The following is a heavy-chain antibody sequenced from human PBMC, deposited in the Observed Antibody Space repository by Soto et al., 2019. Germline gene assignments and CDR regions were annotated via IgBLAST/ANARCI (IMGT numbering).Heavy chain of an antibody. CDR1: GYTFTGYY. V-gene: IGHV1-2*02. CDR2: INPNSGGT. CDR3: ARVTYYYDSSALSQARAEYFQH. D-gene: IGHD3-22*01. J-gene: IGHJ1*01. Sequence: ALVKVSCKASGYTFTGYYMHWVRQAPGQGLEWMGWINPNSGGTNYAQKFQGRVTMTRDTSISTAYMELSRLRSDDTAVYYCARVTYYYDSSALSQARAEYFQHWGQGTLVTVSS.